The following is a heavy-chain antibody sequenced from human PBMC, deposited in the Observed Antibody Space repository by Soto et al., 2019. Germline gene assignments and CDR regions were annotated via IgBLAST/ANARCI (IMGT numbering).Heavy chain of an antibody. V-gene: IGHV4-34*01. Sequence: SETLSLTCAVYGGSFSGYYWSWIRQPPGKGLEWIGEINHSGSTNYNPSLKSRVTISVDTSKNQFSLKLSSVTAADTAVYYCAAGTTIGLDPWGQGTLVTVSS. CDR2: INHSGST. CDR1: GGSFSGYY. CDR3: AAGTTIGLDP. J-gene: IGHJ5*02. D-gene: IGHD1-7*01.